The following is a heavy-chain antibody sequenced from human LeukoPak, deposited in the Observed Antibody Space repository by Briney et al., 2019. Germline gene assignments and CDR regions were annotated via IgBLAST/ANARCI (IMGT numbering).Heavy chain of an antibody. CDR3: ARGRGYSYGMIFDY. V-gene: IGHV4-34*01. CDR1: GGSFSGYY. CDR2: INHSGST. Sequence: SETLSLTCAVYGGSFSGYYWSWIRQPPGKGLEWIGEINHSGSTNYNPSLKSRVTIPVDTSKNQFSLKLSSVTAADTSVYYCARGRGYSYGMIFDYWGQGTLVTVSS. J-gene: IGHJ4*02. D-gene: IGHD5-18*01.